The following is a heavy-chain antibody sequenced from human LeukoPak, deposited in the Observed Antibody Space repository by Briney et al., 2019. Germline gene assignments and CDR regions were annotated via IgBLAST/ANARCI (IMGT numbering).Heavy chain of an antibody. Sequence: GGSLRLSCAVSGFTFSSYAMNWVRQAPGKGLEWVSTIRGSGGITYYADSVKGRFTISRDNSKNTLYLQMSSLTVDDTATYFCAGGNPRPFDYWGQGTLVTVSS. CDR3: AGGNPRPFDY. D-gene: IGHD3-16*01. J-gene: IGHJ4*02. V-gene: IGHV3-23*01. CDR1: GFTFSSYA. CDR2: IRGSGGIT.